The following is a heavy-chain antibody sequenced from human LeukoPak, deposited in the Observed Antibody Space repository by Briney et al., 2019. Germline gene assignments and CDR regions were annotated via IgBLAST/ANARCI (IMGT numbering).Heavy chain of an antibody. Sequence: GGSLRLSCAASGFVFSTYWMTWGRQAPGKGLEWGANIKLDGTEEHYVDSSLKGRFTISRDNAKNSLYLQMTSLRVEDTAVYYCASGRHDFLHWGQGTLVTVSS. D-gene: IGHD3/OR15-3a*01. CDR3: ASGRHDFLH. CDR2: IKLDGTEE. CDR1: GFVFSTYW. J-gene: IGHJ4*02. V-gene: IGHV3-7*01.